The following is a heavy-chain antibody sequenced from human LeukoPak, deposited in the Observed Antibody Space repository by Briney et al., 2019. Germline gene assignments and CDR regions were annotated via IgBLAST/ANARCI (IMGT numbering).Heavy chain of an antibody. D-gene: IGHD3-16*01. J-gene: IGHJ4*02. CDR2: ISYDGSNK. CDR1: GFTFSSYG. Sequence: PGGSLRLSCAASGFTFSSYGMHWVRQAPGKGLEWVAVISYDGSNKYYADSVKGRLTISRDNSKNTLYLQMNSLRAEDTAVYYCAKDLGGTDYWGQGTLVTVSS. V-gene: IGHV3-30*18. CDR3: AKDLGGTDY.